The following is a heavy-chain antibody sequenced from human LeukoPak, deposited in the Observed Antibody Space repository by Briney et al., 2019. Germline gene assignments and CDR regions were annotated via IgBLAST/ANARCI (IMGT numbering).Heavy chain of an antibody. D-gene: IGHD3-9*01. CDR2: IYSGGTT. J-gene: IGHJ3*02. Sequence: GGSLRLSCAASGFTVSSNYMTWVRQAPGKGLKWVSVIYSGGTTYYADSVKGRFTISRDNSKNTLYLQMNTLRAEDTAVYYCARDSDILASDAFDIWGQGTMVTVSS. V-gene: IGHV3-66*01. CDR1: GFTVSSNY. CDR3: ARDSDILASDAFDI.